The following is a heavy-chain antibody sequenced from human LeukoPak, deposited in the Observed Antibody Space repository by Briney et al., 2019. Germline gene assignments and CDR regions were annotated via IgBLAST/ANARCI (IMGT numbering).Heavy chain of an antibody. D-gene: IGHD2-21*02. CDR3: ARHGHHGDHDY. Sequence: PSETLSLTCTVSGGSISSRIYYWGWIRQPPGKGLEWIGSIYYSGSTYDNPSLKRRATISVDTSKTQFSLKLTSLTAADTAVYYCARHGHHGDHDYWGQGTLVSVSS. CDR1: GGSISSRIYY. J-gene: IGHJ4*02. CDR2: IYYSGST. V-gene: IGHV4-39*01.